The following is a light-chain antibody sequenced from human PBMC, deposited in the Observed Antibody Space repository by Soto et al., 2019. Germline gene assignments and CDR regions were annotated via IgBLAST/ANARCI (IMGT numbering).Light chain of an antibody. J-gene: IGLJ1*01. Sequence: SLPTQPRSVSVSPGKSVTISCTGTSRDVGGYNYVSWYQEHPGRAPKLTIYDVSIRPSGVPDRFSGSKSGNTASLTISGLLAEDEADYYCCSYAGTYSSFVFGSGTKVTVL. CDR1: SRDVGGYNY. CDR3: CSYAGTYSSFV. V-gene: IGLV2-11*01. CDR2: DVS.